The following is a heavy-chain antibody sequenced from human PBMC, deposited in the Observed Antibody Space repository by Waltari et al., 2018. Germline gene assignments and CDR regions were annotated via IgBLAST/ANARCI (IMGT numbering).Heavy chain of an antibody. CDR2: ITANGRSV. Sequence: EVKLEESGRGSAQPGGSLRLSCVGSGFNFKAHAMHWVRQVPGQGLEGFSGITANGRSVDYAASVKGRFTIPRDNAKNSLFLQMNSLRVDDSALYYCAKDKRRFFDWLFDSWGQGTLVTVSS. D-gene: IGHD3-3*01. CDR1: GFNFKAHA. CDR3: AKDKRRFFDWLFDS. V-gene: IGHV3-9*01. J-gene: IGHJ5*01.